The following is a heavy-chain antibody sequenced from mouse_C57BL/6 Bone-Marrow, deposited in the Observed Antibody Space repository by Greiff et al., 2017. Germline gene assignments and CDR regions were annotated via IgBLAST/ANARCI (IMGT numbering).Heavy chain of an antibody. V-gene: IGHV1-39*01. Sequence: VQLQQSGPELVKPGASVKISCKASGYSFTDYNMNWVKQSNGKSLEWIGVINPNYGTTSYNQKFKGKATLTVDQSSSTAYMQLSRLTSVDSSVYYCYYYGNDVDYWGQGTTLTVSS. J-gene: IGHJ2*01. D-gene: IGHD2-2*01. CDR2: INPNYGTT. CDR1: GYSFTDYN. CDR3: YYYGNDVDY.